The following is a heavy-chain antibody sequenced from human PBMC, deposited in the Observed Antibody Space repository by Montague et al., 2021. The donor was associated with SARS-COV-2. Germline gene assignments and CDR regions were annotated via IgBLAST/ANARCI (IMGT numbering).Heavy chain of an antibody. V-gene: IGHV4-4*07. CDR1: GGSISGYY. J-gene: IGHJ6*02. D-gene: IGHD3-10*01. Sequence: SETLSLTCTVSGGSISGYYWSWFRQSAGKGLEWIGRIYNSGSTSXNPSLKSRVTMSVDTSKNQFSLKLSSVTAADTAVYYCVSLWKYGSGSHYAPWDYYNYGVDVWGQGTTVTVSS. CDR3: VSLWKYGSGSHYAPWDYYNYGVDV. CDR2: IYNSGST.